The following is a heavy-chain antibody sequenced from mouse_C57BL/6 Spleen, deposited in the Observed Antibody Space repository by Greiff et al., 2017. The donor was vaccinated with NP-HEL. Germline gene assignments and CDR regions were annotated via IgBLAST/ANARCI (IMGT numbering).Heavy chain of an antibody. CDR2: IYPGSGST. J-gene: IGHJ3*01. Sequence: QVHVKQPGAELVKPGASVKLSCTASGYTFTSYWITWVQQRPGQGLEWIGDIYPGSGSTTYNEKFKSKATLTVDTSSSTAYMQLSSLTSEDSAVYYCARRYGSRTGFAYWGQGTLVTVSA. D-gene: IGHD1-1*01. CDR1: GYTFTSYW. V-gene: IGHV1-55*01. CDR3: ARRYGSRTGFAY.